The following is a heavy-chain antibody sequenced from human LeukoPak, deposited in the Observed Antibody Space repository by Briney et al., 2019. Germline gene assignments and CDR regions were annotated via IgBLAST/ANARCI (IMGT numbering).Heavy chain of an antibody. CDR3: PRDLHSYSYGLLGDY. CDR1: GFTFSSYA. J-gene: IGHJ4*02. CDR2: ISYDGSNK. V-gene: IGHV3-30*04. Sequence: GRSLRLSCAASGFTFSSYAMQWVRQAPGKGLEWLAVISYDGSNKYYADSEKGRFTISRDNSKNTLNLQINSLRAEDTAVYYCPRDLHSYSYGLLGDYWGQGTLVTVSS. D-gene: IGHD5-18*01.